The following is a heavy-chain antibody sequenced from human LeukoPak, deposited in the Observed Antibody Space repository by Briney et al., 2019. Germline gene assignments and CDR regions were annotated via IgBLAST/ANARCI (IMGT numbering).Heavy chain of an antibody. J-gene: IGHJ4*02. CDR3: ASFGQQWLESY. D-gene: IGHD6-19*01. CDR1: VFAPSKDR. CDR2: ISTYWRTT. Sequence: GGSLRLSCVASVFAPSKDRMHWVRQVPGEGLEWVSRISTYWRTTRYADSVKGLFTISRENDKNTLFLEMNNLKVEDTAVYYCASFGQQWLESYWGLGTLVTVSS. V-gene: IGHV3-74*01.